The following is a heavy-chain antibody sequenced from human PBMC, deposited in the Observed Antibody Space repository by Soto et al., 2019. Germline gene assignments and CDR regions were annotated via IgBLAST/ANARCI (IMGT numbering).Heavy chain of an antibody. D-gene: IGHD2-2*01. CDR1: GFTFSSYA. J-gene: IGHJ3*02. V-gene: IGHV3-23*01. Sequence: PGGSLRLSCAASGFTFSSYAMSWVRQAPRKGLEWVSAISGSGGSTYYADSVKGRFTISRDNSKNTLYLQMNSLRAEDTAVYYCAKDPPYCSSTSCYANDAFDIWGQGTMVTVSS. CDR3: AKDPPYCSSTSCYANDAFDI. CDR2: ISGSGGST.